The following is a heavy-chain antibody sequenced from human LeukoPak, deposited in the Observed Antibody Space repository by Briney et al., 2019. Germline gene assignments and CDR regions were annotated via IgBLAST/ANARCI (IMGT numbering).Heavy chain of an antibody. CDR1: GFTFSSYA. CDR3: ARDWTVAVAGTDH. Sequence: GGSLRLSCAASGFTFSSYAMHWVRQAPGKGLEYVSAISSNGGSTYYANSVKGRFTISRDNSKNTLYLQMGSLRAEDMAVYYCARDWTVAVAGTDHWGQGTLVTVSS. D-gene: IGHD6-19*01. J-gene: IGHJ4*02. CDR2: ISSNGGST. V-gene: IGHV3-64*01.